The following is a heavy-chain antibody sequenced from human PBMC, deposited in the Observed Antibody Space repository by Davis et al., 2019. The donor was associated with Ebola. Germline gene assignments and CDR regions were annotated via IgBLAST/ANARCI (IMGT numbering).Heavy chain of an antibody. V-gene: IGHV5-51*01. D-gene: IGHD4/OR15-4a*01. J-gene: IGHJ4*02. CDR3: ARQASLYGAIDY. CDR2: IYPGDSDT. Sequence: GESLKISCQASGYSFTKYWIAWVRQMPGKGLEWMGIIYPGDSDTRYSPSFEGQVTISVDRSITTAHLQWSSLKASDAAIYYCARQASLYGAIDYWGQGTLVTVSS. CDR1: GYSFTKYW.